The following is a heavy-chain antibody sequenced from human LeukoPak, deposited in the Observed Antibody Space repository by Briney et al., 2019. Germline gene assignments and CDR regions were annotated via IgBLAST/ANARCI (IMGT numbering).Heavy chain of an antibody. Sequence: GGSLRLSCSASGFTFSSYAMHWVRQAPGKGLEYVSAISSNGGSTYYADSVKGRFTISRDNSKNTLYLQMSGLRAEDTAVYYCVKGYCSSTSCSYYYYYGMDVWGKGTTVTVSS. D-gene: IGHD2-2*01. J-gene: IGHJ6*04. CDR1: GFTFSSYA. CDR3: VKGYCSSTSCSYYYYYGMDV. CDR2: ISSNGGST. V-gene: IGHV3-64D*06.